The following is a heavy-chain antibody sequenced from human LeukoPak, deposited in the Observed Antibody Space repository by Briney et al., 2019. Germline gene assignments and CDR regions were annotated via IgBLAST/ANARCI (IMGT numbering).Heavy chain of an antibody. CDR2: ISGGGVTT. CDR1: GFTSIAYA. D-gene: IGHD3-16*01. Sequence: GGSLRLSCVGSGFTSIAYALTWARQAPGKGLEWVSGISGGGVTTYYADSVKGRFTIPRDNSKNTLYLQMNSLRADDTAIYYCARNQQLGGHSYYYYGMDVWGQGTTVTVSS. CDR3: ARNQQLGGHSYYYYGMDV. V-gene: IGHV3-23*01. J-gene: IGHJ6*02.